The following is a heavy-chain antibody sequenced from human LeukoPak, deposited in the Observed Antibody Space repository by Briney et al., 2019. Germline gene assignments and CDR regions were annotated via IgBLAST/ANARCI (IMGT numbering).Heavy chain of an antibody. D-gene: IGHD4-17*01. J-gene: IGHJ4*02. CDR1: GGSVSSGYFH. CDR3: AGGYGDPSSLRH. CDR2: DGHT. V-gene: IGHV4-61*01. Sequence: HPSETLSLTCTVSGGSVSSGYFHWSWIRQAPGKGLEWIGHDGHTNYNPSLRSRVTISVDTSKNQFSLKLSSVTAADTAVYYCAGGYGDPSSLRHWGQGTLVTVSS.